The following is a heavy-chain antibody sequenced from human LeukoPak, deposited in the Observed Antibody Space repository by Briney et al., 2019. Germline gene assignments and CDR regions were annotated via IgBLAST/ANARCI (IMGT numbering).Heavy chain of an antibody. J-gene: IGHJ6*02. CDR2: IRYDGSNK. CDR1: GFTFSSYG. D-gene: IGHD2-2*01. Sequence: GGSLRLSCAASGFTFSSYGMHWVRQAPGKGLEWVAFIRYDGSNKYYADSVKGRFTISRDNSKNTLYLQMNSLRAEDTAVYYCGGERAAMPYYYYAMDVWGQGTTVTVSS. CDR3: GGERAAMPYYYYAMDV. V-gene: IGHV3-30*02.